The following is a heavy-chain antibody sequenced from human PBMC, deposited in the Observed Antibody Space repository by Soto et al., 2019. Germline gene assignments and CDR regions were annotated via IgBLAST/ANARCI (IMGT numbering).Heavy chain of an antibody. V-gene: IGHV4-30-4*01. Sequence: SETLSLTCTVCGGSISSAHFFWTWLRQPPGKGLEWLGYIYYIGTTYYTPSLKGRLIISIDTSRNQFSLSLNSVTAADTAVYFCAREADLPMARNGFWGQGAQVTVSS. CDR2: IYYIGTT. J-gene: IGHJ6*01. D-gene: IGHD2-8*01. CDR3: AREADLPMARNGF. CDR1: GGSISSAHFF.